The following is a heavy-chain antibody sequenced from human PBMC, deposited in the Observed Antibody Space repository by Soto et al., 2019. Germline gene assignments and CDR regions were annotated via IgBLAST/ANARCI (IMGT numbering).Heavy chain of an antibody. CDR2: MNPNSGNT. Sequence: ASVKVSCKASGYTFTSYDINWVRQATGQGLGWMGWMNPNSGNTGYAQKFQGRVTMTRNTSISTAYMELSSLRSEDTAVYYCAVSYCSSTSCYVPYYYMDVWGKGTTVTVSS. CDR1: GYTFTSYD. V-gene: IGHV1-8*01. D-gene: IGHD2-2*01. J-gene: IGHJ6*03. CDR3: AVSYCSSTSCYVPYYYMDV.